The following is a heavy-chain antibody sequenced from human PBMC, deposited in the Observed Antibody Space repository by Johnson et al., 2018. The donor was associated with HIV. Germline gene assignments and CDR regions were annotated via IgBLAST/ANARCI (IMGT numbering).Heavy chain of an antibody. CDR2: ISISGDVK. CDR3: AKDQGFVYGGNSDAFDI. CDR1: GFTFSTYA. V-gene: IGHV3-23*04. J-gene: IGHJ3*02. D-gene: IGHD4-23*01. Sequence: VQLVESGGGLVNPGGSLRLSCAASGFTFSTYAMTWVRQAPGTGLEWVSTISISGDVKSFAVSVKGRFAIARDNSRNTLYLQMNSLRAEDTAIYYCAKDQGFVYGGNSDAFDIWGQGTMVTVSS.